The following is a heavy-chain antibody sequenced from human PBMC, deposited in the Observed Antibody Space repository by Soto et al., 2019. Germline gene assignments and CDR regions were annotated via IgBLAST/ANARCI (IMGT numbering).Heavy chain of an antibody. CDR2: INHSGST. Sequence: SETLSLTCAAYGGSFSDFYWAWIRQPPAKGLEWIGEINHSGSTNYNPSLESRLTISVDKSKNQFSLNLNSVTPADTAVYYCARVAVPAVNWFDPWGQGTLVTVSS. D-gene: IGHD2-2*01. CDR3: ARVAVPAVNWFDP. CDR1: GGSFSDFY. J-gene: IGHJ5*02. V-gene: IGHV4-34*01.